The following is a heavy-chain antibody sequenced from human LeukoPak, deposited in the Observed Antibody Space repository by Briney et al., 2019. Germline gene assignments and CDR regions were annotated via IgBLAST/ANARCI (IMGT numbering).Heavy chain of an antibody. V-gene: IGHV3-7*01. Sequence: ETLSLTCTVSGGSISSSSYYWGWIRQAPGKGLEWVASIKQDGSQKYYVDSVKGRFTISRDNAENSLYLQMNSLRAEDTAVYYCAKDSNWGWDYWGQGTPVTVSS. CDR3: AKDSNWGWDY. CDR2: IKQDGSQK. J-gene: IGHJ4*02. CDR1: GGSISSSSYY. D-gene: IGHD7-27*01.